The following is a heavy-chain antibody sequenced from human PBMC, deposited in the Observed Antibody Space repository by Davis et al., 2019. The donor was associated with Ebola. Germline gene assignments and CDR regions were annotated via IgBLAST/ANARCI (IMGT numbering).Heavy chain of an antibody. J-gene: IGHJ4*02. V-gene: IGHV1-69*13. CDR1: GGSLSIYA. CDR3: ARADPGQYYFDY. CDR2: VIPVFGSA. Sequence: SVKVSCKASGGSLSIYAIGWVRQAPGQGLEWMGGVIPVFGSANYAQKFQDRVTITADESTSTAYMELTGLRSEDTAVYYCARADPGQYYFDYWGQGTLVTVSS. D-gene: IGHD3-10*01.